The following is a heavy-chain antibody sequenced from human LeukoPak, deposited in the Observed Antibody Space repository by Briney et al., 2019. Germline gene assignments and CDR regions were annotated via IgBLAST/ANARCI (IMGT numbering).Heavy chain of an antibody. CDR2: ISSSSSYI. Sequence: GGSLRLSCAASGFTFSSYSMNWVRQAPGKGLEWVSSISSSSSYIYYADSVKGRFTISRDNAKNSLYLQMNSLRAEDTAVYCCARARFSCTNGVCYKKGFDYWGQGTLVTVSS. D-gene: IGHD2-8*01. CDR3: ARARFSCTNGVCYKKGFDY. J-gene: IGHJ4*02. CDR1: GFTFSSYS. V-gene: IGHV3-21*01.